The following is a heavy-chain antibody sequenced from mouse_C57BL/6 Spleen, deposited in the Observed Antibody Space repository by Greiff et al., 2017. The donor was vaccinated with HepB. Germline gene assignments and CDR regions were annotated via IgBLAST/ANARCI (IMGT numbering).Heavy chain of an antibody. D-gene: IGHD2-4*01. V-gene: IGHV5-16*01. Sequence: EVKLVESAGGLVQPGSSMKFSCTASGFTFSDYYMAWVRQVPEKGLEWVANINYDGSSTYYLDSLKSRFIISRDNAKNILYLQMSSLKSEDTATYYGARDRFYYDCGWYVDVWGTGTTVTVSS. CDR3: ARDRFYYDCGWYVDV. J-gene: IGHJ1*03. CDR1: GFTFSDYY. CDR2: INYDGSST.